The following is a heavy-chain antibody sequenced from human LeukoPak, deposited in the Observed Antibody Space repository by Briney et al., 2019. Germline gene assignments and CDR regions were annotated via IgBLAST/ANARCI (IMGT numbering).Heavy chain of an antibody. Sequence: GASVKVSCKASGGTFSSYAISWVRQAPGQGLEWMGGIIPIFGTANYAQKFQGRVTITTDESTSTAYMELSSLRSEDTAVYYCATQGEKTHQSTGGSCYSLHYWGQGTLVTVSS. CDR2: IIPIFGTA. V-gene: IGHV1-69*05. CDR1: GGTFSSYA. J-gene: IGHJ4*02. D-gene: IGHD2-15*01. CDR3: ATQGEKTHQSTGGSCYSLHY.